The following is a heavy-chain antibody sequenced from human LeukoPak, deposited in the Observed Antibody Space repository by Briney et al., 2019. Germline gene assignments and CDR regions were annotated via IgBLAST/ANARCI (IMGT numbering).Heavy chain of an antibody. Sequence: GGSLRLSCAASGFTFSRYSMNWIRQAPGKGLEWVSSISSSSSNMYYADSVKGRFNISRDNAKNSLYLQMNSLRAEDTAVYYCARGIPELDVWGQGTTVTVSS. CDR3: ARGIPELDV. J-gene: IGHJ6*02. CDR1: GFTFSRYS. V-gene: IGHV3-21*01. CDR2: ISSSSSNM.